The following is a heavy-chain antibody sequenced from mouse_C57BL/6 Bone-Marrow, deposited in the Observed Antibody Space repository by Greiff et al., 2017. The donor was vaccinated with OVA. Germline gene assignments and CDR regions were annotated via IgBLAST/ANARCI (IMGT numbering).Heavy chain of an antibody. CDR2: IDPANGNT. CDR3: AYGNYGGYVDV. CDR1: GFTIKNTY. V-gene: IGHV14-3*01. Sequence: DVQLQESVAELVRPGASVKLSCTASGFTIKNTYMHWVKQRPEQGLEWIGRIDPANGNTKYAPKFQGKATITADTSSTTAYLQLSSLTSEDTAIYYCAYGNYGGYVDVWGTGTTLTVSS. D-gene: IGHD2-1*01. J-gene: IGHJ1*03.